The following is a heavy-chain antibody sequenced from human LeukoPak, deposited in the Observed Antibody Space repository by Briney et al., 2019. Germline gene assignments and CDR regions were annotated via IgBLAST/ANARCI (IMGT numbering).Heavy chain of an antibody. D-gene: IGHD2-2*01. CDR3: ARGHQGWQF. J-gene: IGHJ6*02. Sequence: GGSLRLSCAASGYRFSPYWMSWVRQAPGKGLEWVATVTRDGNEKYYVDSVKGRFTISRDNAKDSLCLQMNSLRAEDTAVYYCARGHQGWQFWGQATTVTVFS. CDR2: VTRDGNEK. CDR1: GYRFSPYW. V-gene: IGHV3-7*03.